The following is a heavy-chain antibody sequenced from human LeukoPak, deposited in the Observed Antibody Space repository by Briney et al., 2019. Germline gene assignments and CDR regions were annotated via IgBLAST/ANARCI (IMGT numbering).Heavy chain of an antibody. V-gene: IGHV4-39*01. Sequence: SETLSLTCTVSSGSISSSGYYWGSIRQPPGKGLEWAGSIYYSGDTYYNPSLETRVSMSVDTSKNQFSLKLSSVTAADTAVYYCARSRNYYDSSGYYFPYYYYMDVWGKGTTVTVSS. D-gene: IGHD3-22*01. J-gene: IGHJ6*03. CDR3: ARSRNYYDSSGYYFPYYYYMDV. CDR1: SGSISSSGYY. CDR2: IYYSGDT.